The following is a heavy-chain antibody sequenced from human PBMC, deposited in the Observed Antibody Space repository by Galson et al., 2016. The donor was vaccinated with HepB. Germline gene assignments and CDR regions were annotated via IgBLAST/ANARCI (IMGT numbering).Heavy chain of an antibody. Sequence: TLSLTCTVSGGSISSSDWWSWVRQHPGKGLEWIGFIYFSGATYYNPSLKSRASISLDTSKNHFSLTLNSMTAADTAVYYCARRSKPLSGFSGGDRGIHESFYFFYALDVWGQGTSVTVSS. J-gene: IGHJ6*02. CDR1: GGSISSSDW. CDR2: IYFSGAT. V-gene: IGHV4-31*03. CDR3: ARRSKPLSGFSGGDRGIHESFYFFYALDV. D-gene: IGHD3-16*01.